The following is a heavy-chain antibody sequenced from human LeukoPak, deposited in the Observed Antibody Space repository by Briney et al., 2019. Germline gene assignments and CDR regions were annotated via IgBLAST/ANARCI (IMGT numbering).Heavy chain of an antibody. CDR3: ARDDSVYRIAAAGTNY. D-gene: IGHD6-13*01. V-gene: IGHV3-23*01. CDR2: ISGSGGST. CDR1: GITFNTYA. J-gene: IGHJ4*02. Sequence: GGSLRLSCAASGITFNTYAMNWVRQAPGKGLEWVSAISGSGGSTYYADSVKGRFTISRDNSKNTLYLQMNSLRAEDTAVYYCARDDSVYRIAAAGTNYWGQGTLVTVSS.